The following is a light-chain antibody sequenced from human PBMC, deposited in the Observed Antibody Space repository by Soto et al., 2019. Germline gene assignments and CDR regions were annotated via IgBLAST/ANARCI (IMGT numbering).Light chain of an antibody. V-gene: IGKV3-20*01. CDR1: QSVSSSY. CDR3: QQEGSSTPYT. J-gene: IGKJ2*01. CDR2: CAS. Sequence: EIVLTQSPGTLSLSPGERATLSCRASQSVSSSYLAWYQQKPGQAPRLLIYCASSRATGIPDRFSGNGFGNDFHSNLNRPEPEEFAMYYFQQEGSSTPYTFGQGTKIEDK.